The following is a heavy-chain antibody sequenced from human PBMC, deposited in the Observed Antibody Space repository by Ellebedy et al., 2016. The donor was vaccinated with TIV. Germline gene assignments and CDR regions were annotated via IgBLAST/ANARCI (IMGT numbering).Heavy chain of an antibody. V-gene: IGHV3-53*05. CDR2: IQTGGDT. CDR3: ARDMGSIAARHGMDV. Sequence: GESLKISCAASGFTVSYTYMNWVRQGPGKGLEWVSVIQTGGDTYYADSVKGRFTISRDNSKNTLYLQMNSLRSDDTAVYYCARDMGSIAARHGMDVWGQGTTVTVSS. D-gene: IGHD6-6*01. CDR1: GFTVSYTY. J-gene: IGHJ6*02.